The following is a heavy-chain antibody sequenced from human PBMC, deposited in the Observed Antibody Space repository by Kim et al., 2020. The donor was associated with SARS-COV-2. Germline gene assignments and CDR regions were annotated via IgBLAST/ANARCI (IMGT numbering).Heavy chain of an antibody. V-gene: IGHV5-51*01. D-gene: IGHD3-22*01. Sequence: GESLKISCKGSGYSFTSYWIGWVRQMPGKGLEWMGIIYPGDSDTRYSPSFQGQVTISADKSISTAYLQWSSLKASDTAMYYCARRRVEYYDSSGYYYFDYWGQGTLVTVSS. CDR3: ARRRVEYYDSSGYYYFDY. CDR1: GYSFTSYW. CDR2: IYPGDSDT. J-gene: IGHJ4*02.